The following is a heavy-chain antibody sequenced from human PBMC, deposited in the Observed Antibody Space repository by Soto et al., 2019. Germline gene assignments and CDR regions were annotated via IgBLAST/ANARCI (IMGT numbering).Heavy chain of an antibody. CDR2: IYYSGST. J-gene: IGHJ5*02. V-gene: IGHV4-39*01. CDR1: GGSISSSSYY. CDR3: ARLAAAYWFDP. Sequence: SETLSLTCTVSGGSISSSSYYWGWIRQPPGKGLEWIGSIYYSGSTYYNPSLKSRVTISVDTSKNQFSLKLSSVTAADTAVYYCARLAAAYWFDPWGQGTLVTVSS. D-gene: IGHD6-13*01.